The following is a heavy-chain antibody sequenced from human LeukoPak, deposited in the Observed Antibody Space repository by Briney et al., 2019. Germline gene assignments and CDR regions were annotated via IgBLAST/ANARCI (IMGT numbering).Heavy chain of an antibody. J-gene: IGHJ4*02. CDR2: ISANNGNR. V-gene: IGHV1-18*04. D-gene: IGHD4-23*01. CDR3: ARQGYGGHSRGAADY. CDR1: GNTFTSYY. Sequence: ASVKVSCKAPGNTFTSYYMHWVRQAPGQGLEWMGWISANNGNRNYALKLQDRVSMTTDTSTSTAYMELRSLRSDDTAVYYCARQGYGGHSRGAADYWGQGTLVTVSS.